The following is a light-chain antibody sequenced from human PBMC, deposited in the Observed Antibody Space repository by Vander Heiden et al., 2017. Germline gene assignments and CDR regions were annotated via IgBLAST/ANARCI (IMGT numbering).Light chain of an antibody. V-gene: IGLV1-44*01. CDR3: AAWDDSLSGLNWV. J-gene: IGLJ3*02. CDR2: SNS. CDR1: RSKIGSHS. Sequence: QPALTPPPSASGAPGQRVTSSCSGSRSKIGSHSVNWYQQLPGTAPRLLISSNSQRPSGVPDRFSGSKSGTSASLAISGLQSEDEADYYCAAWDDSLSGLNWVFGGGTKLTVL.